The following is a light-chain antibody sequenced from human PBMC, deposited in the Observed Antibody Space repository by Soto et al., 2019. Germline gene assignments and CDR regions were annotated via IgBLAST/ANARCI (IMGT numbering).Light chain of an antibody. CDR3: QQYNSYSPA. CDR2: TTS. V-gene: IGKV1-5*03. CDR1: ENINRW. J-gene: IGKJ1*01. Sequence: DIQMTQSPSTLSASIGDRVTITCRASENINRWLAWYQQKPGKAPKLLIYTTSSLEGGVPSRFSGSGSGTEFTLTISSLQPDDFATYYCQQYNSYSPAFGQGTKVDIK.